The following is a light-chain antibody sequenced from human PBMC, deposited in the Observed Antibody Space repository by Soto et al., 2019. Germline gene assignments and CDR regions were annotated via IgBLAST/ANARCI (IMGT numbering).Light chain of an antibody. Sequence: IVLTQSPGTLSFSPGERATLSCRASQSVSSSYLAWYQQKPGQAPRLLIYRTSNRATGIPDRFSGSGSGKDFTLTISRLEPEDFPVYWRPQYDSSPSTFGHWTKVEIX. CDR3: PQYDSSPST. J-gene: IGKJ1*01. CDR1: QSVSSSY. CDR2: RTS. V-gene: IGKV3-20*01.